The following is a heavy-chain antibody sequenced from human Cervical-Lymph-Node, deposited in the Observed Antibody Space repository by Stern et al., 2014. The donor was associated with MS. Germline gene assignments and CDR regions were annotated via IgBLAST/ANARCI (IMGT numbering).Heavy chain of an antibody. D-gene: IGHD2-2*01. CDR2: ISSSGSTI. V-gene: IGHV3-11*01. Sequence: VQLEASGGGLVKPGGSLSLSCAASGFTFRDSYMTWVRQAPGKGLEWLSYISSSGSTIYYADSVKGRFTISRDNAKSSLYLQMNSLRAEDTAVYYCARGRTAALGDYWGQGTLVTVSS. CDR1: GFTFRDSY. CDR3: ARGRTAALGDY. J-gene: IGHJ4*02.